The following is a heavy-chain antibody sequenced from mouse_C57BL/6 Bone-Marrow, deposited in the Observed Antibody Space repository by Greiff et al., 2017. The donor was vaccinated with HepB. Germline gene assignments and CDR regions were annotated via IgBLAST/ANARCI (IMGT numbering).Heavy chain of an antibody. CDR2: IYPGDGDT. Sequence: VQLQESGPELVKPGASVKISCKASGYAFSSSWMNWVKQRPGKGLEWIGRIYPGDGDTNYNGKFKGKATLTADKSSSTAYMQLSSLTSEDSAVYFCAYDYGFAYWGQGTLVTVSA. D-gene: IGHD2-4*01. CDR3: AYDYGFAY. J-gene: IGHJ3*01. CDR1: GYAFSSSW. V-gene: IGHV1-82*01.